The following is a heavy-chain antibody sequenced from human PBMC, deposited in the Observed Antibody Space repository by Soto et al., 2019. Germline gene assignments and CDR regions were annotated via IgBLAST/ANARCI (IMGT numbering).Heavy chain of an antibody. CDR3: TRDADIHYDILTDYYNWFNP. CDR1: GYTFTSYC. D-gene: IGHD3-9*01. V-gene: IGHV1-18*01. Sequence: ASVKVSCKASGYTFTSYCISWVRQAPGQGLERMGWISAYNGNTNYAQKLQGRVTMTTDTSTSTAYMELSSLRSDDTAVYYCTRDADIHYDILTDYYNWFNPWGQGTLVTVA. J-gene: IGHJ5*02. CDR2: ISAYNGNT.